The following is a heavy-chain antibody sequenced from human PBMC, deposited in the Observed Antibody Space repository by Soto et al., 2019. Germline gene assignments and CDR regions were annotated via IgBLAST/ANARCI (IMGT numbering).Heavy chain of an antibody. CDR1: GYSFYNND. V-gene: IGHV1-8*01. J-gene: IGHJ5*02. CDR2: MNPGSGKT. D-gene: IGHD1-1*01. Sequence: QVQLVQSGAEVKKPGDSVKVSCKTSGYSFYNNDISWVRQATGQGLEWMGWMNPGSGKTGYADKFQGRVTMTRTASISTAYMELSNLRSEDTAVYYCVIMAAAGTLNWFDPWGQGTLVSVSS. CDR3: VIMAAAGTLNWFDP.